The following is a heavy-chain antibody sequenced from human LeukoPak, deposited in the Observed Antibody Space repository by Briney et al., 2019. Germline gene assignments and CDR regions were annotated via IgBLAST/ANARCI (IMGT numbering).Heavy chain of an antibody. CDR1: GYTFTSYD. CDR3: AGGVAYDSSGVGDY. Sequence: GASVKVSCKASGYTFTSYDINWVRQATGQGLEWMGWMNPNSGNTGYAQKFQGRVTITRNTSISTAYMELSSLRSEDTAVYYCAGGVAYDSSGVGDYWGQGTLVTVSS. J-gene: IGHJ4*02. V-gene: IGHV1-8*03. CDR2: MNPNSGNT. D-gene: IGHD3-22*01.